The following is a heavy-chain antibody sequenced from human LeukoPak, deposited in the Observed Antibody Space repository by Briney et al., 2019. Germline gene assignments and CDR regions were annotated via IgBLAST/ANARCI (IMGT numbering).Heavy chain of an antibody. CDR3: VREGEGPLSKDFDY. J-gene: IGHJ4*02. CDR2: IGPHSTFT. V-gene: IGHV1-2*02. CDR1: GFTFTDYY. Sequence: GASVKVSCKSSGFTFTDYYIHWVRQGPGQGLEWMGYIGPHSTFTSSPQEFQGRVTMTRDASMSTAYMELTRLTSDDTAVYYCVREGEGPLSKDFDYWGQGTLVTVSS. D-gene: IGHD2/OR15-2a*01.